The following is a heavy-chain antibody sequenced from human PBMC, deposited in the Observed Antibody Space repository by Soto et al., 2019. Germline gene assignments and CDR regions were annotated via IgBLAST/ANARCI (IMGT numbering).Heavy chain of an antibody. V-gene: IGHV1-69*02. CDR1: GGTFSSYT. J-gene: IGHJ1*01. Sequence: QVQLVQSGVEVKKPGSSVKVSCKASGGTFSSYTISWVRQAPGQGLEWMGRIIPILGIANYAQKFQGRVTITADKATSTAYMELSSLRSEDTAVYYCARTLGYCSSTSCYAEYFQHWGQGTLVTVSS. D-gene: IGHD2-2*01. CDR3: ARTLGYCSSTSCYAEYFQH. CDR2: IIPILGIA.